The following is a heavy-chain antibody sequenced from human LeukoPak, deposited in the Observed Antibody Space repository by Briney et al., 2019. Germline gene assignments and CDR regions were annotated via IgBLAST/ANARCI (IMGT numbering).Heavy chain of an antibody. J-gene: IGHJ4*02. Sequence: SETLSLTCTVSGGSISSSSYYWGWIRQPPGKGLEWIGSIYYSGSTNYDPSLKSRVTISVDTSKNQFSLKLSSVTAADTAVYYCARRAGSRNDSSGYYYSFFDYWGQGTLVTVSS. CDR2: IYYSGST. CDR1: GGSISSSSYY. D-gene: IGHD3-22*01. CDR3: ARRAGSRNDSSGYYYSFFDY. V-gene: IGHV4-39*07.